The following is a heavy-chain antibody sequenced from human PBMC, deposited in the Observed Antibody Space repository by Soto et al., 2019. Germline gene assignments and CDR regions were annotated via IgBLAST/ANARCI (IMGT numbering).Heavy chain of an antibody. D-gene: IGHD6-19*01. CDR2: ISSSSSYT. Sequence: QVQLVESGGGLVKPGGSLRLSCAASGFTFSDYYMSWIRQAPGKGLEWVSYISSSSSYTNYADSVKGRFTVSRDNAKNSLYLKMTSLRDEDTAVYYCASEKRSRGWVTGPFDSWGQGTLVTVSS. J-gene: IGHJ4*02. CDR3: ASEKRSRGWVTGPFDS. V-gene: IGHV3-11*05. CDR1: GFTFSDYY.